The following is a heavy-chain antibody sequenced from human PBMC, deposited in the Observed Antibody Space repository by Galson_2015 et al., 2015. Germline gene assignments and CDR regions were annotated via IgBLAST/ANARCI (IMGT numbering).Heavy chain of an antibody. CDR3: ARMEYQLLYDRFDY. V-gene: IGHV1-18*01. CDR1: GYTFTSYG. CDR2: ISAYNGNT. J-gene: IGHJ4*02. Sequence: SVKVSCKASGYTFTSYGISWVRQAPGQGLEWMGWISAYNGNTNYAQKLQGRVTMTTDTSTSTAYMELRSLRSDDTAVYYCARMEYQLLYDRFDYWGQGTLVTVSS. D-gene: IGHD2-2*02.